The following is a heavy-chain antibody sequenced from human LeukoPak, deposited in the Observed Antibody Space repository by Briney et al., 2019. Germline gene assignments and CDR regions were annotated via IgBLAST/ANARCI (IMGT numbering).Heavy chain of an antibody. CDR2: ISGSGGST. CDR3: ASRRESRYYFDY. V-gene: IGHV3-23*01. J-gene: IGHJ4*02. Sequence: GGSLRLSCAASGFTFSSYAMSWVRQAPGKGLEWVSAISGSGGSTYYADSVKGRFTISRDNPKNTLYLQMNSLRAEDTAVYYCASRRESRYYFDYWGQGTLVTVSS. CDR1: GFTFSSYA. D-gene: IGHD3-10*01.